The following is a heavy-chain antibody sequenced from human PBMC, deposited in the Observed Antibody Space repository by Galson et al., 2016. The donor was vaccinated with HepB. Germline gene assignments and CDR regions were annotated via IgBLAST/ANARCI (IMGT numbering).Heavy chain of an antibody. CDR2: IYPGDFDT. CDR3: ARLDHRGYKYAYLDY. J-gene: IGHJ4*02. Sequence: QSGAEVKKPGESLKISCKGSGYTFTSHWIGWVRQMPGKGLEVMGFIYPGDFDTRYSPSFQGQVTISADKSTTNVYLQWSSLKASDTAIYYCARLDHRGYKYAYLDYWVQGTLVTVSS. D-gene: IGHD5-18*01. CDR1: GYTFTSHW. V-gene: IGHV5-51*01.